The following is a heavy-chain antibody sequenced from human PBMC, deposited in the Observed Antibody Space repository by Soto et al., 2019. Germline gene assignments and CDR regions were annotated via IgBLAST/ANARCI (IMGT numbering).Heavy chain of an antibody. D-gene: IGHD6-19*01. J-gene: IGHJ5*02. Sequence: PSETLSLTCTVSGGSISGYYWSWIRQPPGKGLEWIGYIYHSGTTNYNPSLKSRVTISVDTSKNQFSLKLSSVTAADTAVYYCAIEMAVARTGSFDPGGKGPLVTVSS. V-gene: IGHV4-59*12. CDR1: GGSISGYY. CDR2: IYHSGTT. CDR3: AIEMAVARTGSFDP.